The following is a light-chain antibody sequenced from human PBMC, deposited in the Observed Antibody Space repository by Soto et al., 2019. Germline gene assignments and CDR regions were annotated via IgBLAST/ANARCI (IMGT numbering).Light chain of an antibody. J-gene: IGKJ4*01. CDR1: QSFNRW. Sequence: DIQMTQSPSTLSASVGDRVTITCRASQSFNRWLAWYQQKPGKAPKVLIYDASSLKSGVPSRFSGSGSGTEFTLTINSLQPDHSATYYCKQYPGIFGGGTQLDIK. CDR2: DAS. V-gene: IGKV1-5*01. CDR3: KQYPGI.